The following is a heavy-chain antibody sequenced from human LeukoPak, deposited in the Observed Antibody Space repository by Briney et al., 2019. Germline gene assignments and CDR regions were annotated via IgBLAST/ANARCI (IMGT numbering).Heavy chain of an antibody. V-gene: IGHV3-23*01. Sequence: GGSLRLSCAASGFTFSSYAMSWVRQAPGKGLEWVSAISGSGGSTYYADSVKGRFTIPRDNSKNTLYLQMNSLRAEDTAVYYCAKDRLRWLIELYDYWGQGTLVTVSS. CDR3: AKDRLRWLIELYDY. CDR2: ISGSGGST. D-gene: IGHD4-23*01. CDR1: GFTFSSYA. J-gene: IGHJ4*02.